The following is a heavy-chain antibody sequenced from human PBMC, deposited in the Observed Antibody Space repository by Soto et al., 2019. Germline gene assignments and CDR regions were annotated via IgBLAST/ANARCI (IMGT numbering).Heavy chain of an antibody. J-gene: IGHJ4*02. V-gene: IGHV1-2*02. CDR3: ARDLAKGGGSAGFDY. Sequence: QVQLVQSGAEVKKPGASVNVSCKASGYTFTVYYMHWVRQAPGQGLAWMGWINPKSGGTLYPQKFQGRVTMTWDTSISTAYMALTRLRSYDTAVYYCARDLAKGGGSAGFDYWGQGTLVTVSS. CDR2: INPKSGGT. D-gene: IGHD1-26*01. CDR1: GYTFTVYY.